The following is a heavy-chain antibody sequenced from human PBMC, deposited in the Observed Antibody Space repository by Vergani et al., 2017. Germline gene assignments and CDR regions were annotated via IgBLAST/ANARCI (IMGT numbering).Heavy chain of an antibody. D-gene: IGHD2-21*02. CDR3: ARPTRPSWRLSAFDI. Sequence: QVQLQQWGAGLLKPWETLSLTCAVYGGSLSGYYWSWIRQPPGTGLEWIGEINHSGSTNYNPSLKSRVTISVDTSKNQFSLKLSSVTASDTALYDCARPTRPSWRLSAFDIWGQGTMVTVSS. J-gene: IGHJ3*02. CDR2: INHSGST. V-gene: IGHV4-34*01. CDR1: GGSLSGYY.